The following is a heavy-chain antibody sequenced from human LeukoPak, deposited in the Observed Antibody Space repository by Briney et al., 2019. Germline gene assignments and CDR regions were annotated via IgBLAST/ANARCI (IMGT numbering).Heavy chain of an antibody. Sequence: ASVKVSCKASGYTFTGYYMHWVRQAPGQGLEWMGWINPNSGGTNYAQKFQGWVTMTRDTAISTAYMELSRLRSDDTAVYYCARDMELLRYFDWSIPGYYYYGMDVWGQGTTVTVSS. J-gene: IGHJ6*02. CDR1: GYTFTGYY. D-gene: IGHD3-9*01. CDR3: ARDMELLRYFDWSIPGYYYYGMDV. CDR2: INPNSGGT. V-gene: IGHV1-2*04.